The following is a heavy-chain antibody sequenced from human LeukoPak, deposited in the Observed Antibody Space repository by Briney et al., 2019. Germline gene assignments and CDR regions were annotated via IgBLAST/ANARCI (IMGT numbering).Heavy chain of an antibody. Sequence: GGSLRLSCAASRFTFSGYAMSWVRQAPGKGLEWVSAISGSGGSTYYADSVKGRFTISRDNSKNTLYLQMNSLRAEDTAVYYCAKGDDYGDYGTSYFDYWGQGTLVTVSS. CDR1: RFTFSGYA. V-gene: IGHV3-23*01. CDR2: ISGSGGST. D-gene: IGHD4-17*01. CDR3: AKGDDYGDYGTSYFDY. J-gene: IGHJ4*02.